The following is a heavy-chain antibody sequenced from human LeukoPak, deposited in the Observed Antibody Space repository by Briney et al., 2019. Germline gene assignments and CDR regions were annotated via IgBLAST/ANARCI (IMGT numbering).Heavy chain of an antibody. CDR2: IYYSGST. CDR3: ARHRGYYDSRTGRLDAFDI. J-gene: IGHJ3*02. V-gene: IGHV4-39*01. CDR1: GGSISSSSYY. Sequence: PSETLSLTCTVSGGSISSSSYYWGWIRQPPGKGLEWIGSIYYSGSTYYNPSLKSRVTISVDTSKNQFSLKLSSATAADTAVYYCARHRGYYDSRTGRLDAFDIWGQGTMVTVSS. D-gene: IGHD3-22*01.